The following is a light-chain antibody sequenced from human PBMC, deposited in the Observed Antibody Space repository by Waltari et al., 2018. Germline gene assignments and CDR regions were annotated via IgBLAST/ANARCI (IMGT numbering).Light chain of an antibody. CDR3: AAWDDSLKRVV. CDR2: TNF. CDR1: SSNGATNT. Sequence: QSVLTQSPASSATPGPMVTISCSGISSNGATNTVNCYQQVPGTAPKLLIHTNFQRPSGVPDRFSGSKSGTSASLTISGLQSEDEADYYCAAWDDSLKRVVFGGGTKLTVL. J-gene: IGLJ3*02. V-gene: IGLV1-44*01.